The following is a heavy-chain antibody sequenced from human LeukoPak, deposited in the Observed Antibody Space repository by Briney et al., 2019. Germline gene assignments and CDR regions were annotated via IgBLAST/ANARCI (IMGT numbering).Heavy chain of an antibody. CDR1: GGSFSGYY. D-gene: IGHD1-7*01. V-gene: IGHV4-34*01. CDR2: INHSGST. CDR3: ASRSGGTTFETVTFDY. J-gene: IGHJ4*02. Sequence: SETLSLTCAVYGGSFSGYYWSWIRQPPGKGLEWIGEINHSGSTNYNPSLKGRVTISVDTSKNQFSLKLSSVTAADTAVYYCASRSGGTTFETVTFDYWGQGTLVTVSS.